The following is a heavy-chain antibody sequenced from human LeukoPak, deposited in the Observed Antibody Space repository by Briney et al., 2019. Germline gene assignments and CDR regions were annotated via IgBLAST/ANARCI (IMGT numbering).Heavy chain of an antibody. CDR1: GFTFSSYS. J-gene: IGHJ4*02. CDR2: ISSSGSTI. Sequence: PGGSLRLSCAASGFTFSSYSMNWVRQAPGKGLEWVSYISSSGSTIYYADSVKGRFTISRDNAKNSLYLQMNSLRAEDTAVFYCAREGLIEGISFDYWGQGTLVTVSS. CDR3: AREGLIEGISFDY. D-gene: IGHD1-26*01. V-gene: IGHV3-48*04.